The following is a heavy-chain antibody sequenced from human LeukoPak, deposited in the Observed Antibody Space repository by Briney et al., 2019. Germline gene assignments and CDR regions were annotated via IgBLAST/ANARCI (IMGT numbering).Heavy chain of an antibody. Sequence: SVKVSCKASGGTFSSYAISWVRQAPGQGLEWMGGIIPIFGTANYAQKFQGRVTITADESTSTAYMELSSLRSEDTAVYYCAKNSGSYQYNWFDPWGQGTLVTVSS. CDR1: GGTFSSYA. J-gene: IGHJ5*02. D-gene: IGHD3-10*01. CDR3: AKNSGSYQYNWFDP. CDR2: IIPIFGTA. V-gene: IGHV1-69*01.